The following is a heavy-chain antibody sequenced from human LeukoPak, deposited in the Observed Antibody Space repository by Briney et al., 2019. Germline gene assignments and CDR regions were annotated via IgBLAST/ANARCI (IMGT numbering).Heavy chain of an antibody. CDR3: ITSYYYDSSGYGY. J-gene: IGHJ4*02. CDR1: GFTFSDAW. Sequence: PGGSLRLSCAASGFTFSDAWMSWVRQAPGKGLEWVGRIKSKTDGGTTDYAAPVKGRFTISSDDSKNTLYLQMNSLKTEDTAVYYCITSYYYDSSGYGYWGQGTLVILSS. D-gene: IGHD3-22*01. CDR2: IKSKTDGGTT. V-gene: IGHV3-15*01.